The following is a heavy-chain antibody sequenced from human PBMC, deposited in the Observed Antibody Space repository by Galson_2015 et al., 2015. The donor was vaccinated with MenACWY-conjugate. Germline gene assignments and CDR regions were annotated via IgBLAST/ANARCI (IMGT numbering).Heavy chain of an antibody. J-gene: IGHJ4*02. V-gene: IGHV4-59*08. Sequence: ETLSLTCTVSGGSISSYYWSWIRQSPGKGLECVGYVYYSGITNYNPSLESRVTISADTSKNQFSLRLTSLTAADTAVYYCARLRNYFGSGSYHFDYWGRGTLVTVSS. CDR3: ARLRNYFGSGSYHFDY. D-gene: IGHD3-10*01. CDR1: GGSISSYY. CDR2: VYYSGIT.